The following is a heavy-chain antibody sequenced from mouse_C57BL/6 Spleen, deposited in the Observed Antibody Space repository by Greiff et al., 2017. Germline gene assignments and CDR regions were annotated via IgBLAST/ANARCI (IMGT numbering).Heavy chain of an antibody. Sequence: LEEPGAELVRPGASVTLSCKASGYTFTDYEMHWVKQTPVHGLEWIGVIDPETGGTAYNQKFKGKATLTVDKSSSTAYMELRSLTSEDSAVYYYTRYTPVVAHYFDYWGQGTTLTVSS. CDR1: GYTFTDYE. J-gene: IGHJ2*01. CDR2: IDPETGGT. D-gene: IGHD1-1*01. CDR3: TRYTPVVAHYFDY. V-gene: IGHV1-15*01.